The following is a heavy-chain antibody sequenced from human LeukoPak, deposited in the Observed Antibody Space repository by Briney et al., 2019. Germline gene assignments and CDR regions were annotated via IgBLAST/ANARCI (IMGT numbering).Heavy chain of an antibody. V-gene: IGHV3-74*01. CDR3: ARERVADNWFDP. J-gene: IGHJ5*02. Sequence: GGSLRLSCAASRFTFSNYWLHWVCQAPGKGLVWVSRINSDGGTTTYADSVKGRFTISRDNAKNTLYLQMNSLRAEDTAVYYCARERVADNWFDPWGQGPLVTVSS. CDR1: RFTFSNYW. D-gene: IGHD3-3*01. CDR2: INSDGGTT.